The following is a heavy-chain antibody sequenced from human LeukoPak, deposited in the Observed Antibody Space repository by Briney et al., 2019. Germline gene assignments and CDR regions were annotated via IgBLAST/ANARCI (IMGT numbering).Heavy chain of an antibody. CDR2: IIPIFGTA. V-gene: IGHV1-69*01. CDR1: GGTFSSYA. D-gene: IGHD3-9*01. J-gene: IGHJ6*04. Sequence: SVKVSCKASGGTFSSYAISWVRQAPGQGLEWMGGIIPIFGTANYAQKFQGRVTITADESTSTAYMELSGLRSEDTAVYYCARDQGYYDILTTYYYYGMDVWGKGTTVTVSS. CDR3: ARDQGYYDILTTYYYYGMDV.